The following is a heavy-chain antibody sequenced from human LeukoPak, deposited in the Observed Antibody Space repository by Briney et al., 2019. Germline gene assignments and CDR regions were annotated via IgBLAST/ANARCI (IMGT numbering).Heavy chain of an antibody. D-gene: IGHD2-2*01. Sequence: SETLSLTCTVSGGSVSSGSYYWSWIRQPPGKGLEWIGYIYYSGSTNYNPSLKSRVTISVDTSKNQFSLKLSSVTAADTAVYYCARTSYNWFDPWGQGTLVTVSS. CDR2: IYYSGST. V-gene: IGHV4-61*01. CDR3: ARTSYNWFDP. CDR1: GGSVSSGSYY. J-gene: IGHJ5*02.